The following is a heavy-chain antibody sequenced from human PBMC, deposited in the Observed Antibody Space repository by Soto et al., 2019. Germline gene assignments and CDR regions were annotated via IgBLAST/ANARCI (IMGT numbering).Heavy chain of an antibody. CDR2: IIPIFGTA. V-gene: IGHV1-69*13. CDR3: ARDRYCSSTSCQAWLDP. J-gene: IGHJ5*02. Sequence: SVKVSCKASGATFSSYAISWVRQAPGQGLEWMGGIIPIFGTANYAQKFQGRVTITADESTSTAYMELSSLRSEDTAVYYCARDRYCSSTSCQAWLDPWGQGPLVTVSS. CDR1: GATFSSYA. D-gene: IGHD2-2*01.